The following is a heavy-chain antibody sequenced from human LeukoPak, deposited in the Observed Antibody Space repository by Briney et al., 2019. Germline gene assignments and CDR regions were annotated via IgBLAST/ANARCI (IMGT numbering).Heavy chain of an antibody. CDR1: GYTFSNYG. D-gene: IGHD6-19*01. CDR3: ASDGGYSSGSSDY. V-gene: IGHV1-18*01. CDR2: ISANNGYT. Sequence: GASVKVSCKASGYTFSNYGISWVRQAPGQALEWMGWISANNGYTKYAQKFQGRVTMTTATSTTTAYMEVKSLRSDDTAVFYCASDGGYSSGSSDYWGQGTLVTVSS. J-gene: IGHJ4*02.